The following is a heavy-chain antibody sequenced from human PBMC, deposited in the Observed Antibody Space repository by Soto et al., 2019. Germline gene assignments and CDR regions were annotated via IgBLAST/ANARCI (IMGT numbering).Heavy chain of an antibody. CDR3: TTERASYDSSGYYYGDDAFDI. J-gene: IGHJ3*02. CDR1: GFTFSNAW. Sequence: GGSLRLSCAASGFTFSNAWMNWVRQAPGKGLEWVGRIKSKTDGGTTDYAAHVKGRFTISRDDSKNTLYLQMNSLKTENTAVYYCTTERASYDSSGYYYGDDAFDIWGQGTMVTVSS. CDR2: IKSKTDGGTT. V-gene: IGHV3-15*07. D-gene: IGHD3-22*01.